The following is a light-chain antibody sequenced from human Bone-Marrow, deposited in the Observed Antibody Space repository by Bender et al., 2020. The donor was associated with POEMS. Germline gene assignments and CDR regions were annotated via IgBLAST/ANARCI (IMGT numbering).Light chain of an antibody. CDR3: SSYSSGTTLYV. J-gene: IGLJ1*01. CDR2: DVS. V-gene: IGLV2-11*01. Sequence: QSALTQPRSVSGSPGQSVTISCTGTSSDVGTYNYVSWYQQHPGKAPKFMIYDVSQRPSGVPDRFSGSKSGNTASLTISGLQAEDEADYYCSSYSSGTTLYVFGTGTHVTVL. CDR1: SSDVGTYNY.